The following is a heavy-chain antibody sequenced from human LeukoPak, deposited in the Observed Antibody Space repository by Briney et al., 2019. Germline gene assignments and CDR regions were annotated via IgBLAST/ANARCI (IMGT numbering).Heavy chain of an antibody. CDR2: VYYTGAS. Sequence: PSETLSLTCTVSGGSISSSSYYWGWIRQPPGKGLEWIGSVYYTGASYYNPSLKSRVTISIDTSKKHFSLKLTSVTAADTAVYYCARGAPPQNWGQGALVTVSS. J-gene: IGHJ4*02. V-gene: IGHV4-39*07. CDR1: GGSISSSSYY. CDR3: ARGAPPQN.